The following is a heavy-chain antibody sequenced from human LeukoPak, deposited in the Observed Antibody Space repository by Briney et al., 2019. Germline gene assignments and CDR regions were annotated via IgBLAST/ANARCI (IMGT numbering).Heavy chain of an antibody. CDR2: VYYTGAS. Sequence: PSETLSLTCTVSGGSISSSSYYWGWIRQPPGKGLEWIGSVYYTGASYYNPSLKSRVTISIDTSKKHFSLKLTSVTAADTAVYYCARGAPPQNWGQGALVTVSS. J-gene: IGHJ4*02. V-gene: IGHV4-39*07. CDR1: GGSISSSSYY. CDR3: ARGAPPQN.